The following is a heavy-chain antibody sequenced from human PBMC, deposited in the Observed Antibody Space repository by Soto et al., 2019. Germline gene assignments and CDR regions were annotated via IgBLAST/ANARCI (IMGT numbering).Heavy chain of an antibody. CDR3: TKEKSVMNSGYDAFDL. V-gene: IGHV3-48*03. CDR2: IKSGGSFT. Sequence: GGSLRLSCAASGFSFSAFEMNWVRQAPGKGPEWVAHIKSGGSFTLYAASVKGRFTISRDDADNSLYLQMNRLRAEDTALYYCTKEKSVMNSGYDAFDLWGRGTMVTVSS. J-gene: IGHJ3*01. D-gene: IGHD5-12*01. CDR1: GFSFSAFE.